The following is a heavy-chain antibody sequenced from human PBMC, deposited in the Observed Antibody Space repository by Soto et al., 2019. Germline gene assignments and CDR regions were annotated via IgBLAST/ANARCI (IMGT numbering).Heavy chain of an antibody. CDR1: GGSISSGGYY. D-gene: IGHD2-2*01. CDR2: IYYSGST. V-gene: IGHV4-31*01. J-gene: IGHJ2*01. CDR3: ARRTDKIVVVPAYGWYFDL. Sequence: QVQLQESGPGLVKPSQTLSLTCTVSGGSISSGGYYWSWIRQHPGKGLEWIGYIYYSGSTYYNPSLKSLVTISVDTSKNQFSLTLSSVTAADTAVYYCARRTDKIVVVPAYGWYFDLWGRGTLVTVSS.